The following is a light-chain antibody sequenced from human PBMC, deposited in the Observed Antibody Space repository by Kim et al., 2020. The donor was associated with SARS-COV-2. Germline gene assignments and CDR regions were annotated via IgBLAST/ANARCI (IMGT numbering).Light chain of an antibody. CDR1: QSVSSN. CDR3: QQYNNWPPWT. V-gene: IGKV3-15*01. CDR2: GAS. J-gene: IGKJ1*01. Sequence: PGERAPLSCRASQSVSSNVAWYQQKPGQAPRLLIYGASTRATGIPARFSGSGSGTEFTLTISSLQSEDFAVYYCQQYNNWPPWTFGQGTKVDIK.